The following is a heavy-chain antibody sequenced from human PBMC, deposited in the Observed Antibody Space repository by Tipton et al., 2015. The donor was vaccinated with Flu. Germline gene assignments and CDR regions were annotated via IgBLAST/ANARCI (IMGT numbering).Heavy chain of an antibody. CDR3: ARDYVWCGERTRDNCFDP. Sequence: QVQLVQSGGGVVQPGRSLGLSCAASGFTFSSYAMHWVRQAPGKGLEWVAVVSYDGGDTYYADSVKGRFTIPRENSKNMLYLQMNSLRVEDTAVYYCARDYVWCGERTRDNCFDPWGQGTLVTVSS. CDR1: GFTFSSYA. CDR2: VSYDGGDT. D-gene: IGHD3-10*01. V-gene: IGHV3-30*03. J-gene: IGHJ5*02.